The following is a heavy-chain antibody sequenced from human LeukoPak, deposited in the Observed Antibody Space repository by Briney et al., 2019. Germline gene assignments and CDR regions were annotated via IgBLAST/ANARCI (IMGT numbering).Heavy chain of an antibody. V-gene: IGHV3-30*18. D-gene: IGHD6-19*01. J-gene: IGHJ5*02. CDR2: ISYDGSNK. Sequence: GRSLRLSCAASGFTFNSYDMHWVRQAPGKGLEWVAVISYDGSNKYYVDSVKGRFTTSRDNSKNTLYLQMNSLRAEDTAVYYCAKWSYNSGAFDPWGQGTLVTVSS. CDR3: AKWSYNSGAFDP. CDR1: GFTFNSYD.